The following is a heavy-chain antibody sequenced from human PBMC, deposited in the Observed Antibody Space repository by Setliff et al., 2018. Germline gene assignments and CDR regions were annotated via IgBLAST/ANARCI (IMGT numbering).Heavy chain of an antibody. D-gene: IGHD3-22*01. V-gene: IGHV4-39*07. Sequence: PSETLSLTCTVSGGSISSSSYYWGWIRQPPGKGLEWIGTLSYNGNAYYTPSLKSRVTISFNTSKNQISLKLNSVTAADTAVYYCARVGVYDSSGYFYLGDDTFDIWGQGTMVTVSS. CDR2: LSYNGNA. CDR3: ARVGVYDSSGYFYLGDDTFDI. J-gene: IGHJ3*02. CDR1: GGSISSSSYY.